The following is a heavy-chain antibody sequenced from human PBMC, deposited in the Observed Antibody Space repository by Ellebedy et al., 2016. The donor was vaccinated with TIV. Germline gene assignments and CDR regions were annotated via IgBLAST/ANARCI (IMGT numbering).Heavy chain of an antibody. CDR2: LDPAQDEI. D-gene: IGHD4-11*01. CDR3: TSPPWENSKNYYYAMDE. Sequence: ASVKVSXKVFRYSLTELSVHWVRQAPGKGLEWMGGLDPAQDEIIYAQNFQGRVTMTEDISTDTAYMDLSSLRSDDTAVYYCTSPPWENSKNYYYAMDEWGLGTTVTVSS. V-gene: IGHV1-24*01. J-gene: IGHJ6*02. CDR1: RYSLTELS.